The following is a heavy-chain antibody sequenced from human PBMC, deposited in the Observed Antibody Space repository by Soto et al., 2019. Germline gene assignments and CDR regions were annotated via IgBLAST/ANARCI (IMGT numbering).Heavy chain of an antibody. V-gene: IGHV1-69*01. CDR3: ARGNWSNSFIDLDY. CDR2: IIPIFGTA. D-gene: IGHD3-3*01. Sequence: QVQLVQSGAEVKKPGSSVKVSCKASGGTFSSYAISWVRQAPGQGLEWMGGIIPIFGTANYAQKFQGRVTITADESTSTAYVELSSLRSEDTAVYYCARGNWSNSFIDLDYWGQGTLVTVSS. J-gene: IGHJ4*02. CDR1: GGTFSSYA.